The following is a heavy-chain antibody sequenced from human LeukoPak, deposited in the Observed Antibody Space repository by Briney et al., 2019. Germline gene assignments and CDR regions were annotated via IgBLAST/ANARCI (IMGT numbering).Heavy chain of an antibody. D-gene: IGHD2-15*01. CDR2: INSDGSST. CDR1: GFTFSSYW. CDR3: AAPSVVAAFQR. J-gene: IGHJ1*01. Sequence: PGGSLRLSCAASGFTFSSYWMHWVRQAPGKGLVWVSRINSDGSSTSYADSVKGRFTISRDNAKNTLYLQMNSLRAEDTAVYFCAAPSVVAAFQRWGQGTLVTVSS. V-gene: IGHV3-74*01.